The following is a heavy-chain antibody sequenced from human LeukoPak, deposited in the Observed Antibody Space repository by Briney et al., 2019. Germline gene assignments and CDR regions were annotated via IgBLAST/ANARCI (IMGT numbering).Heavy chain of an antibody. V-gene: IGHV1-2*04. Sequence: ASVKVSCKASGYTFTGYYMHWVRQAPGQGLEWMGWINPNSGGTNYAQKFQGWVTMTRDTSISTAYMELSRLRSDGTAVYYCARGAVAGSTFGAYYYYGMDVWGQGTSVTVSS. CDR2: INPNSGGT. J-gene: IGHJ6*02. CDR3: ARGAVAGSTFGAYYYYGMDV. CDR1: GYTFTGYY. D-gene: IGHD6-19*01.